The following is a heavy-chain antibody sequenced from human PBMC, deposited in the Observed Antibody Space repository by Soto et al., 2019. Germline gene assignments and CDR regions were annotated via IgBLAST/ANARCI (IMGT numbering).Heavy chain of an antibody. J-gene: IGHJ6*02. Sequence: QVQLVQSGAEVKKPGSSVKVSCKASGGTFSSYAISWVRQAPGQGLEWMGRIIPIFGTANYAQKFQGRVTITADESTSTAYMELRSLRSEDTAVHYCAGRDGYNLDPTRDYSLPAIMDVWGQGTTVTVSS. CDR1: GGTFSSYA. D-gene: IGHD1-1*01. CDR2: IIPIFGTA. V-gene: IGHV1-69*12. CDR3: AGRDGYNLDPTRDYSLPAIMDV.